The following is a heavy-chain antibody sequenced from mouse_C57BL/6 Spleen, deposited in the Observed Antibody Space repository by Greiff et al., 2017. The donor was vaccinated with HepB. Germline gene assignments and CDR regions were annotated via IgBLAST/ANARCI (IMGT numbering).Heavy chain of an antibody. CDR2: INPGSGGT. CDR3: ARGGITTVVENYFDY. Sequence: QVHVKQSGAELVRPGTSVKVSCKASGYAFTNYLIEWVKQRPGQGLEWIGVINPGSGGTNYNEKFKGKATLTADKSSSTAYMQLSSLTSEDSAVYFCARGGITTVVENYFDYWGQGTTLTVSS. CDR1: GYAFTNYL. V-gene: IGHV1-54*01. J-gene: IGHJ2*01. D-gene: IGHD1-1*01.